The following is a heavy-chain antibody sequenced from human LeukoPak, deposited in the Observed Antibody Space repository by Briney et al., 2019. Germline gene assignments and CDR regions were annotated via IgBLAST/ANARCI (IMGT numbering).Heavy chain of an antibody. Sequence: GGSLRLSCAASGFTFSSYSMNWVRQAPGKGLEWVSYISSSSSTIYYADSVKGRFTISRDNAKNSLYLQMNSLRAEDTAVYYCARIAYSYGPVGAFDIWGQGTMVTVSS. CDR3: ARIAYSYGPVGAFDI. CDR2: ISSSSSTI. V-gene: IGHV3-48*01. D-gene: IGHD5-18*01. J-gene: IGHJ3*02. CDR1: GFTFSSYS.